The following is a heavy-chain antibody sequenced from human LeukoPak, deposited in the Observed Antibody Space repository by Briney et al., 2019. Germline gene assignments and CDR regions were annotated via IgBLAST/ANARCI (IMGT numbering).Heavy chain of an antibody. V-gene: IGHV4-34*01. Sequence: LPLSCATSGFSFTDYPMNWVRQAPGKGLEWIGEIHRSGSTTYNPSLQSRVTISIDRSKNQIALELSSVTAADTAVYYCAREIVGGLNPGAYWGQGTRVTLSS. D-gene: IGHD1-14*01. CDR3: AREIVGGLNPGAY. J-gene: IGHJ4*02. CDR1: GFSFTDYP. CDR2: IHRSGST.